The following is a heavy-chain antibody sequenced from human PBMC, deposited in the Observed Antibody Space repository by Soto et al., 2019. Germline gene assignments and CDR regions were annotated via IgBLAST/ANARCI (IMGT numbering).Heavy chain of an antibody. V-gene: IGHV2-5*02. CDR2: ISWDDDR. CDR1: GFSLNTGGVG. Sequence: QITLKESGPTLVRPTQTLTLTCTFSGFSLNTGGVGVGWVRQPPGKALEWLALISWDDDRRYSPSLKTRLTITRETSKNQEVLTMTKFDPADTATYYCVREMYVSTYFDSWGQGALLTVSS. D-gene: IGHD2-8*01. J-gene: IGHJ4*02. CDR3: VREMYVSTYFDS.